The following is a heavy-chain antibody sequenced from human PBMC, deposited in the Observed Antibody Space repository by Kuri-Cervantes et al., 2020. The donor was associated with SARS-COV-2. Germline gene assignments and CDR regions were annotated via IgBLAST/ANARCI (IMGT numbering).Heavy chain of an antibody. J-gene: IGHJ4*02. D-gene: IGHD1-7*01. Sequence: ASVKVSCKASGYTFTGYYMHWVRQAPGQGLEWMGWINPNSGGTNYTQKFQGRVTMTRDTSISTAYMELSRLRSDDTAVYYCARDDILELGIDYWGQGTLVTVSS. CDR1: GYTFTGYY. CDR3: ARDDILELGIDY. CDR2: INPNSGGT. V-gene: IGHV1-2*02.